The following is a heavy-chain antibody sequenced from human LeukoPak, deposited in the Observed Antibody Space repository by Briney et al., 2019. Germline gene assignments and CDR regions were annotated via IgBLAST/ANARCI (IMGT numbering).Heavy chain of an antibody. CDR1: GFTFSSYG. J-gene: IGHJ5*02. CDR3: AKVMVVRGNWFDP. Sequence: GGSLRLSCAASGFTFSSYGMHWVRQAPGNGLEWVVFIRYDGSNKYYADSVKGRFTISRDNSKNTLYLQMNSLRAEDTAVYYCAKVMVVRGNWFDPWGQGTLVTVSS. V-gene: IGHV3-30*02. D-gene: IGHD2-8*01. CDR2: IRYDGSNK.